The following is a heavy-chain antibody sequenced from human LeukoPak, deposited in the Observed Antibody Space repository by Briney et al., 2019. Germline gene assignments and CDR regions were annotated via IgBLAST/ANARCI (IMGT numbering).Heavy chain of an antibody. D-gene: IGHD6-19*01. V-gene: IGHV1-69*06. J-gene: IGHJ4*02. CDR3: ARGGGSGWFFPSDY. CDR2: IIPIFGTA. CDR1: GGTFSSYA. Sequence: SVKVSCKASGGTFSSYAISWVRQAPGQGLEWMGGIIPIFGTANYAQKFQGRVTITADKSTSTAYMELSSLRSVDTAVYYCARGGGSGWFFPSDYWGQGTLVTVSS.